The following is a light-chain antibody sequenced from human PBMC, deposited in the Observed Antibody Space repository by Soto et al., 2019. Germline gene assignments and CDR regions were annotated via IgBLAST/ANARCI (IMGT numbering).Light chain of an antibody. CDR2: AAS. Sequence: IKVNQSPSSLSASKGDRVTITCRASQRISNYLNWYQQKPGKAPKLLIYAASSLQSGVPSRFSGSGSGTDFTLTISSLQPEDFTTYYCQQSYSSPITFGQGTRLEIK. CDR1: QRISNY. CDR3: QQSYSSPIT. V-gene: IGKV1-39*01. J-gene: IGKJ5*01.